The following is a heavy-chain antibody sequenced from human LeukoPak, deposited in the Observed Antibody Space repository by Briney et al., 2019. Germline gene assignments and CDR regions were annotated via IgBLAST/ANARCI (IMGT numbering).Heavy chain of an antibody. CDR2: INPNSGDT. CDR1: GYTFTGYY. CDR3: ARGGGGYSSSWYGHFDY. V-gene: IGHV1-2*02. D-gene: IGHD6-13*01. Sequence: GASVKVSCKASGYTFTGYYMHWVRQAPGQGLEWMGWINPNSGDTNYAQKFQGRVTMTRDTSISTAYMELSRLRSDDTAVYYCARGGGGYSSSWYGHFDYWGQGTLVTVSS. J-gene: IGHJ4*02.